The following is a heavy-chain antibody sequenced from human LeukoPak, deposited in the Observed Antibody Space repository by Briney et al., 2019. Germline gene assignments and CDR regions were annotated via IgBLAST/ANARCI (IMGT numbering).Heavy chain of an antibody. CDR2: ISYDGSNK. CDR1: GFTFSSYA. J-gene: IGHJ4*02. D-gene: IGHD5-24*01. CDR3: ARNLATIRHYFDY. V-gene: IGHV3-30-3*01. Sequence: QPGGSLRLSCAASGFTFSSYAMHWVRQAPGKGLEWVAVISYDGSNKDYADSVKGRLTISRDNSKNTVYLQMNSLRTEDTAVYYCARNLATIRHYFDYWGQGTLVTVSS.